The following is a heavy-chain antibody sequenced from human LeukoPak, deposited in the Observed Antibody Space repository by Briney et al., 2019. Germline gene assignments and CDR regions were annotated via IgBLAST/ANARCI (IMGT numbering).Heavy chain of an antibody. CDR2: ISYDGSNK. CDR3: AKAPQAGYTYGMDV. D-gene: IGHD1-1*01. CDR1: GFTFCSYG. V-gene: IGHV3-30*18. J-gene: IGHJ6*02. Sequence: GGSLRLSCAASGFTFCSYGMHWVRQAPGKGLEWVAVISYDGSNKYYADSVKGRFTISRDNSKNTLYLQMNSLRAEDTAVYYCAKAPQAGYTYGMDVWGQGTTVTVSS.